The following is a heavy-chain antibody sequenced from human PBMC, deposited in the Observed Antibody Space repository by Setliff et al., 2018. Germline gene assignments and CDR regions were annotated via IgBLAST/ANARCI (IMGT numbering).Heavy chain of an antibody. J-gene: IGHJ4*02. V-gene: IGHV3-20*04. CDR3: ARVHRYCDGGARWDY. CDR1: GFNFDDYG. D-gene: IGHD2-8*02. Sequence: PGGSLRLSCAASGFNFDDYGMSWVRQAPGKGLEWVCGIDRSGTGTSYADSVKGRFTISRDNAKDSLYLQMSNLRAEDTALYYCARVHRYCDGGARWDYWGQGTLVTVSS. CDR2: IDRSGTGT.